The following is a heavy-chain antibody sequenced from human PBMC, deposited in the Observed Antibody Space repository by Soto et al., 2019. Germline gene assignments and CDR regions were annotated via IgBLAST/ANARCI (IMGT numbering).Heavy chain of an antibody. D-gene: IGHD3-10*01. Sequence: SETLSLTCAVYGGSFSGYYWSWIRQPPGKGLEWIGEINHSGSTNYNPSLKSRVTISVDTSKNQFSLKLSSVTAADTAVYYCAKGGSYYYGSGSYRLRNWFDPWGQGTLVTVSS. J-gene: IGHJ5*02. CDR1: GGSFSGYY. CDR2: INHSGST. V-gene: IGHV4-34*01. CDR3: AKGGSYYYGSGSYRLRNWFDP.